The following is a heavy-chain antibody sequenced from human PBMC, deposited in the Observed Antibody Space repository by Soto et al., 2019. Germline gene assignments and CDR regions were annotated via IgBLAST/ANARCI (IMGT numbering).Heavy chain of an antibody. Sequence: GASVKVSCKASGGTFRSYAINWWRQRPGQGLEWMGGIIPMFGTTKYAQRFQGRLTVSADESTSTAYMELSSLRSEDTAVYYCARGVVVVAASQLGWFDPWGQGTLVTVSS. J-gene: IGHJ5*02. D-gene: IGHD2-15*01. CDR2: IIPMFGTT. CDR1: GGTFRSYA. CDR3: ARGVVVVAASQLGWFDP. V-gene: IGHV1-69*13.